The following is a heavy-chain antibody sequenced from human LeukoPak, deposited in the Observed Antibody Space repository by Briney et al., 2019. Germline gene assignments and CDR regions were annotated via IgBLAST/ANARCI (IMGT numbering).Heavy chain of an antibody. CDR1: GFTVSSNY. CDR3: ARDRCSSTSCYYFDY. D-gene: IGHD2-2*01. V-gene: IGHV3-66*01. J-gene: IGHJ4*02. CDR2: IYSGGST. Sequence: GSLRLSCAASGFTVSSNYMSWVRQAPGKGLEWVSVIYSGGSTYYADSVKGGFTISRDNSKNTLYLQMNSLRAEDTAVYYCARDRCSSTSCYYFDYWGQGTLVTVSS.